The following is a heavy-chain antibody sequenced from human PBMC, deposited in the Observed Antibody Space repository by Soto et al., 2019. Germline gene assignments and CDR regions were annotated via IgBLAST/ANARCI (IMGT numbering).Heavy chain of an antibody. CDR1: GFTFSSYG. Sequence: GGSLRLSCAASGFTFSSYGMSWVRQAPGKGLEWVSAISGSGGSTYYADSVKGRFTISRDNSKNTLYLQMNSLRAEDTAVYYCAKDTSPKVSVGRFNYWGQGTLVTVSS. CDR3: AKDTSPKVSVGRFNY. J-gene: IGHJ4*02. CDR2: ISGSGGST. V-gene: IGHV3-23*01. D-gene: IGHD3-10*01.